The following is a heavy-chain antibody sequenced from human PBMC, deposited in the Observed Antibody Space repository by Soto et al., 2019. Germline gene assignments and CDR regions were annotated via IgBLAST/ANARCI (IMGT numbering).Heavy chain of an antibody. D-gene: IGHD1-26*01. V-gene: IGHV5-51*01. J-gene: IGHJ4*02. CDR1: GYRFSSSW. Sequence: ESLKISCQGTGYRFSSSWIGWVRQKPGKGLEWLGNVYPSDSDVRYSPAFEGQVTISADKSTSTASLQWSSLKASDTAMYYCARRNGSQYYFDYWGQGTLVTVSS. CDR2: VYPSDSDV. CDR3: ARRNGSQYYFDY.